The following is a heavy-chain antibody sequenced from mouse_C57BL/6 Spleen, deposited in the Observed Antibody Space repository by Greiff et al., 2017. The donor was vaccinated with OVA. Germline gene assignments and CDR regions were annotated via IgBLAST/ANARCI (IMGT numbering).Heavy chain of an antibody. Sequence: QVQLKESGPELVKPGASVKISCKASGYTFTDYYINWVKQRPGQGLEWIGWIFPGSGSTSYNEKFKGKATLTVDKSSSTAYMLLSSLTSEDSAVYFCARCYGSSPYAMDYWGQGTSVTVSS. CDR1: GYTFTDYY. CDR2: IFPGSGST. J-gene: IGHJ4*01. D-gene: IGHD1-1*01. V-gene: IGHV1-75*01. CDR3: ARCYGSSPYAMDY.